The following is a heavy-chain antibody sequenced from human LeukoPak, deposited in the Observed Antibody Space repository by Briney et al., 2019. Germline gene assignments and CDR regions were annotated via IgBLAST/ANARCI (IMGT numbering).Heavy chain of an antibody. D-gene: IGHD6-19*01. CDR2: IYYSGST. V-gene: IGHV4-59*01. CDR3: ARGQEQWLVHGSKTISWLDP. CDR1: GGSISSCY. J-gene: IGHJ5*02. Sequence: SETLSLTCTVSGGSISSCYWSWIRQPPGKGLEWIGYIYYSGSTNYNPSLKSRVTISVDTSKNQFSLKLSSVTAADTAVYYCARGQEQWLVHGSKTISWLDPWGQGTLVTVSS.